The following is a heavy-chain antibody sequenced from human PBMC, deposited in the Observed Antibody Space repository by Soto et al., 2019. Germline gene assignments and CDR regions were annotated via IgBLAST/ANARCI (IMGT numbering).Heavy chain of an antibody. CDR1: GYTFITYD. CDR3: ARRKERSGPHYFDY. V-gene: IGHV1-8*01. D-gene: IGHD6-25*01. Sequence: QVHLVQSGAEGKKPGASVKVSCKASGYTFITYDIHCVRQAPGQGLEWMGWMNPSTGNTGYAQKFQGRVTVTRNTSISTAYMELSSLRSEDTAVYYCARRKERSGPHYFDYWGQGTLVTVSS. J-gene: IGHJ4*02. CDR2: MNPSTGNT.